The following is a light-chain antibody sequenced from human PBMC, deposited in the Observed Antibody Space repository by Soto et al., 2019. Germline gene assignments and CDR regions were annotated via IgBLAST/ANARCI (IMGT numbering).Light chain of an antibody. V-gene: IGLV1-44*01. CDR1: RSNIGSNT. CDR2: SNN. Sequence: QAVVTQPPSASGTPGQRVTIPCSGSRSNIGSNTVNWYQQLPGTAPKLLIYSNNQRPSGVPDRFSGSKSGTSASLAISGLQSEDEADYYCAAWDDSLNGLFGGGTKLTVL. CDR3: AAWDDSLNGL. J-gene: IGLJ3*02.